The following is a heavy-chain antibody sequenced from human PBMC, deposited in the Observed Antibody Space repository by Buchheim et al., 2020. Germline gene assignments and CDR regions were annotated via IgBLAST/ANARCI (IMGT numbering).Heavy chain of an antibody. V-gene: IGHV3-23*01. J-gene: IGHJ2*01. Sequence: EVQLLESGGGLVQPGGSLRLSCAASGFTFSSYAMSWVRQAPGKGLEWVSGISGSGGGPYYADSVKGRFTISSDNSKNTLYLQMNILRAEDTAVYYCAKCVNLECWYFDLWGRGTL. CDR2: ISGSGGGP. CDR3: AKCVNLECWYFDL. CDR1: GFTFSSYA. D-gene: IGHD3-3*01.